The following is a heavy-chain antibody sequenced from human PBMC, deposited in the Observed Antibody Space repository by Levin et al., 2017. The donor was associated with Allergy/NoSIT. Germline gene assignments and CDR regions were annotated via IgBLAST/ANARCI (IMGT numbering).Heavy chain of an antibody. J-gene: IGHJ6*02. CDR2: IDTAGHT. D-gene: IGHD2/OR15-2a*01. V-gene: IGHV3-13*01. CDR3: TRHPDCSTSACPSHGLDV. CDR1: GFAFRTYD. Sequence: GGSLRLSCAASGFAFRTYDMHWVRQAPGKGLEWVSAIDTAGHTYYLDSVRGRFTVSRENAKNSFQLQMNNLRDGDTAVYYCTRHPDCSTSACPSHGLDVWGQGTTVIVSS.